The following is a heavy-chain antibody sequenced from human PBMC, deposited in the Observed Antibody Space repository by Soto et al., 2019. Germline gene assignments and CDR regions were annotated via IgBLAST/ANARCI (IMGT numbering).Heavy chain of an antibody. J-gene: IGHJ4*02. CDR1: GYTLTGYY. CDR2: IYPSGGTT. V-gene: IGHV1-46*01. Sequence: QVQLVQSGADVKKPGASVRVSCKGSGYTLTGYYVHWVRQAPGQGFEWMGVIYPSGGTTSYAQKFQERVTMTRDTSTSTVYMDLSSLRSEETAVYYCASLATATPPYYFDYWGQGTLVTVSS. CDR3: ASLATATPPYYFDY.